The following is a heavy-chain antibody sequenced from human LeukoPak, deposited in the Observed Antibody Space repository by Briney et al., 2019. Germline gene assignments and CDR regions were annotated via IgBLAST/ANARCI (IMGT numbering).Heavy chain of an antibody. Sequence: GGSLRLSCAASGFTVSSNYMSWVRRAPGKGLEWVSVIYSGGSTYYSDSVKGRFTISRDNSKNTLYLQMNSLRAEDTAVYYCAREEGDYYDSSGYDVYWGQGTLVTVSS. D-gene: IGHD3-22*01. J-gene: IGHJ4*02. CDR3: AREEGDYYDSSGYDVY. CDR2: IYSGGST. CDR1: GFTVSSNY. V-gene: IGHV3-53*01.